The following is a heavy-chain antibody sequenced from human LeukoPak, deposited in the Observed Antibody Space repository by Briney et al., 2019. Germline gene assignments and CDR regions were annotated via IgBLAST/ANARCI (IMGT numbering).Heavy chain of an antibody. Sequence: PSETLSLTCTVSGGSISSGSYYWSWIRQPAGKGLEWIGRIYTSGSTNYNPSLKSRVTISVDTSKNQFSLKLSPVTAADTAVYYCARVYMTVAGTIGPAFDIWGQGTMVTVSS. CDR2: IYTSGST. D-gene: IGHD6-19*01. CDR1: GGSISSGSYY. CDR3: ARVYMTVAGTIGPAFDI. V-gene: IGHV4-61*02. J-gene: IGHJ3*02.